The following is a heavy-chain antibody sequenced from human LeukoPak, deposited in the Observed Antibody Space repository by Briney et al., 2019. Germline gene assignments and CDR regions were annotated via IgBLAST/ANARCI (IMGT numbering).Heavy chain of an antibody. Sequence: SETLSLTCTVSGGSISSSSSYWSWIRQPPGKGLEWIGEIYHSGSTNYNPSLKSRVTISVDKSKNQFSLKLSSVTAADTAVYYCARVPPQYGSGDWGQGTLVTVSS. CDR2: IYHSGST. D-gene: IGHD3-10*01. J-gene: IGHJ4*02. CDR1: GGSISSSSSY. CDR3: ARVPPQYGSGD. V-gene: IGHV4-61*05.